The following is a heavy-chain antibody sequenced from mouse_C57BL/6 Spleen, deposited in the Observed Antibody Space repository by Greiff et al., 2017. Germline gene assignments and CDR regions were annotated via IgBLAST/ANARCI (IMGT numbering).Heavy chain of an antibody. CDR2: IWTGGGT. D-gene: IGHD2-4*01. J-gene: IGHJ1*03. V-gene: IGHV2-9-1*01. CDR3: ARNGDYGSYWYFDV. CDR1: GFSLTSYA. Sequence: VMLVESGPGLVAPSQSLSITCTVSGFSLTSYAISWVRQPPGKGLEWLGVIWTGGGTNYNSDLKSRLSISKDNSKSQVFLKMNSLQTDDTARYYCARNGDYGSYWYFDVWGTGTTVTVSS.